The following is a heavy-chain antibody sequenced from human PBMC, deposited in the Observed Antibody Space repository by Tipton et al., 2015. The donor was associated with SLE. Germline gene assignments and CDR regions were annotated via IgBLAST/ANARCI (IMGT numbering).Heavy chain of an antibody. J-gene: IGHJ4*02. CDR2: IYYSGST. D-gene: IGHD6-13*01. Sequence: LRLSCTVSGGSLSSYYWSWIRQPAGKGLAWIGYIYYSGSTNYNPSLKSRVTISVDKSKNQFSLKLSSVTAADTAVDYCARARRSSGRNYFDYWSQGALVTVSS. V-gene: IGHV4-59*01. CDR3: ARARRSSGRNYFDY. CDR1: GGSLSSYY.